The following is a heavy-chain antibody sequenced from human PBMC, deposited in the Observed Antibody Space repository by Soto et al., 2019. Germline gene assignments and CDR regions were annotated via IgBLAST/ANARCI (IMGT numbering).Heavy chain of an antibody. D-gene: IGHD6-13*01. V-gene: IGHV3-64*01. J-gene: IGHJ4*02. CDR1: GFTFSSYA. CDR2: ISSNGGST. Sequence: GGSLRLSCAASGFTFSSYAMHWVRQAPGKGLEYVSAISSNGGSTYYANSVKGRFTISRDNSKNTLYLQMGSLRAEDMAVYYCAREVEAGTYDYWGQGTLGTVSS. CDR3: AREVEAGTYDY.